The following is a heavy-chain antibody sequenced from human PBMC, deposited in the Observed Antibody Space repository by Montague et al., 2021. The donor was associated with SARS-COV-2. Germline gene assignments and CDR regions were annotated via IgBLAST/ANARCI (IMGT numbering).Heavy chain of an antibody. D-gene: IGHD4-23*01. J-gene: IGHJ4*02. CDR2: IDWDDDK. CDR3: ARSYGTTVVTRAFDY. Sequence: PALVKPTQTPTLTCTFSGFSLSTSGMCVGWIRQPPGKALEWLTLIDWDDDKYYSTSLKTRLTISKDTSKNQVVLTMTNMDPVDTATYYCARSYGTTVVTRAFDYWGQGTLVTVSS. V-gene: IGHV2-70*01. CDR1: GFSLSTSGMC.